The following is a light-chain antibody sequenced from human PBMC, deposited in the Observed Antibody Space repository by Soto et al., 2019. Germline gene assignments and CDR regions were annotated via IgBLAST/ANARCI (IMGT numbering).Light chain of an antibody. Sequence: QSVLTQPPSASGTPGQRVTISCYGSSSNIGSNNVNWYQQLPGTAPKLLIYSNNQRPSGVPDRFSGSKSGTSASLAISGLQSEDEADYYCAAWDDSLNGLVFGGGTKLTVL. J-gene: IGLJ2*01. CDR1: SSNIGSNN. V-gene: IGLV1-44*01. CDR2: SNN. CDR3: AAWDDSLNGLV.